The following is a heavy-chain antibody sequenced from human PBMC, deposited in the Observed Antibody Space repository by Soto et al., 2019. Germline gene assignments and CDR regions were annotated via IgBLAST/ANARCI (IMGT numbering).Heavy chain of an antibody. V-gene: IGHV4-4*02. D-gene: IGHD6-13*01. Sequence: QVQLQESGLGLVEPSGTLSLTCAVSGASISNTNWWSWVRQPPGKGLEWIGEIYHSGTTNCDPSLKSRVTISVDKSKNQFSLKLSSVTAADAAVYYCAIPGAGDFDYWGQGTLVTVSS. CDR2: IYHSGTT. J-gene: IGHJ4*02. CDR1: GASISNTNW. CDR3: AIPGAGDFDY.